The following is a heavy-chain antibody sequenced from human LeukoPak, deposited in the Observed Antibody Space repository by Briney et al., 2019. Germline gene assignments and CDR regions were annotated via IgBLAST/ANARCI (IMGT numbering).Heavy chain of an antibody. Sequence: SETLSLICTVSGGSISSGSYYWSWIRQPAGKGLEWIGRIYTSGSTNYNPSLKRRVTMSVDTSKNQFSLKLSSVTAADTAVYYCARDRFGYSSSWYEPVYWYFDLWGRGTLVTVSS. CDR2: IYTSGST. J-gene: IGHJ2*01. V-gene: IGHV4-61*02. CDR3: ARDRFGYSSSWYEPVYWYFDL. CDR1: GGSISSGSYY. D-gene: IGHD6-13*01.